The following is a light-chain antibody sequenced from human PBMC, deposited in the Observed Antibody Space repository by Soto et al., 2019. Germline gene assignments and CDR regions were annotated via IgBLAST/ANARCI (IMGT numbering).Light chain of an antibody. CDR1: QSITNF. CDR3: QQTYNTPRYS. J-gene: IGKJ2*03. V-gene: IGKV1-39*01. CDR2: AAS. Sequence: DIQMTQSPSSLSASVGDRVTITCRASQSITNFLNWYQQKPGKAPELLIYAASSLQSGVPARFSGSGSGTDFALTISSLQLEDVATDFCQQTYNTPRYSFGQGTKLEIK.